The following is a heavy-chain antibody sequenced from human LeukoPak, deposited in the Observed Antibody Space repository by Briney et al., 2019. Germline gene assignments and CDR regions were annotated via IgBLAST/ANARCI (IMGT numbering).Heavy chain of an antibody. D-gene: IGHD3-22*01. CDR3: ARDGDDYHDSSGPHDY. CDR1: GFTFSSYA. CDR2: IYSAGST. V-gene: IGHV3-53*01. J-gene: IGHJ4*02. Sequence: GGSLRLSCAASGFTFSSYAMSWVRQAPGKGLEWVSVIYSAGSTYYADSVKGRFTISRDISKNTVYLQMNSLRDEDTAVYYCARDGDDYHDSSGPHDYWGQGTLVTVSS.